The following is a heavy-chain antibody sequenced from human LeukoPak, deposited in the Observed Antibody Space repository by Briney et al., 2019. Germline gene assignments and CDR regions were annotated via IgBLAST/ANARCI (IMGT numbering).Heavy chain of an antibody. D-gene: IGHD5-18*01. CDR3: ASMATTDVDTATQLIDY. V-gene: IGHV1-69*01. J-gene: IGHJ4*02. Sequence: GSSVKVSCKASRGTFSSYAISWVQQAPGQGLEWMGGIIPIFGTANYAQKFQGRVTITADESTSTAYMELSSLRSEDTAVYYCASMATTDVDTATQLIDYWGQGTLVTVSS. CDR1: RGTFSSYA. CDR2: IIPIFGTA.